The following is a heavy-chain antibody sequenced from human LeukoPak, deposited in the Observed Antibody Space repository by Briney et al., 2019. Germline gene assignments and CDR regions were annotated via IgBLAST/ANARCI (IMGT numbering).Heavy chain of an antibody. CDR3: ARGPLDTMVRGIALTNYYYYGMDV. D-gene: IGHD3-10*01. J-gene: IGHJ6*02. V-gene: IGHV4-39*07. Sequence: PSETLSLTCTVSGVSVSSGSYYWGWIRQPPGKGLEWIGEINHSGSTNYNPSLKSRVTISVDTSKNQFSLKLSSVTAADTAVYYCARGPLDTMVRGIALTNYYYYGMDVWGQGTTVTVSS. CDR2: INHSGST. CDR1: GVSVSSGSYY.